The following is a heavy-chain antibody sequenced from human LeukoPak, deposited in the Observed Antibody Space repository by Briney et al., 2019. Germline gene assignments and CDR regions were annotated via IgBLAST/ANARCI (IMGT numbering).Heavy chain of an antibody. CDR3: ARDQAYYFSFADY. CDR2: VFYDGSNK. J-gene: IGHJ4*02. D-gene: IGHD2/OR15-2a*01. Sequence: GGSLRLSCAASGFTFSNYGMHWVRQAPGKGLEWVAVVFYDGSNKHYADFVKGRFTISRDNSKNTLYLQMNNLRAEDTAVYYCARDQAYYFSFADYWGQGNLITVSS. CDR1: GFTFSNYG. V-gene: IGHV3-33*01.